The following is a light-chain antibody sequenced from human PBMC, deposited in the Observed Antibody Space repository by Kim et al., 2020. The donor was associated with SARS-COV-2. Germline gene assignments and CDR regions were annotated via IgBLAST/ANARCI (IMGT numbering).Light chain of an antibody. Sequence: ITISCTGTSSDVGGYNYVSWYQQHPGKAPKLMIYDVSNRPSGVSNRFSGSKSGNTASLTISGLQAEDEADYYCSSYTSSSTLGDWVFGGGTQLTVL. CDR1: SSDVGGYNY. CDR2: DVS. J-gene: IGLJ3*02. CDR3: SSYTSSSTLGDWV. V-gene: IGLV2-14*03.